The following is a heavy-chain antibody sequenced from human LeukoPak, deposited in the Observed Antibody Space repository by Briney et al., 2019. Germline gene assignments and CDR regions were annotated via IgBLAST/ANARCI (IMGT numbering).Heavy chain of an antibody. V-gene: IGHV4-39*01. J-gene: IGHJ5*01. CDR3: ARSVVVAPAAITSGWFDS. CDR2: IYFTGHT. Sequence: SETLSLTCTVSGGAISSGNHFWVWIRQPPGKGLEWIGSIYFTGHTYNNPSLTGRVSMSVDMSKNQFSLKLSSVTAADTAVYSCARSVVVAPAAITSGWFDSWGRGTLVTVSS. CDR1: GGAISSGNHF. D-gene: IGHD2-2*01.